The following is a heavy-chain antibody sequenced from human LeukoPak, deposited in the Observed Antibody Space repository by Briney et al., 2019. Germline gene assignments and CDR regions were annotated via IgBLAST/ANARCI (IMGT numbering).Heavy chain of an antibody. D-gene: IGHD6-19*01. CDR3: AREGHSSGWENWYFDL. J-gene: IGHJ2*01. CDR1: GYTFTGYY. Sequence: GASVKVSCKASGYTFTGYYMHWVRQAPGQGLEWMGWINPNSGGTNYAQKFQGRVTMTRDTSISTAYMELSSLRSEDTAVYYCAREGHSSGWENWYFDLWGRGTLVTVSS. V-gene: IGHV1-2*02. CDR2: INPNSGGT.